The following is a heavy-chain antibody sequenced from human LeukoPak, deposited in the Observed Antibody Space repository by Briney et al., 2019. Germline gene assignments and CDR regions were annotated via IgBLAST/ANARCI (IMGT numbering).Heavy chain of an antibody. CDR1: GFTVSSNY. CDR3: ARDPYYYYGMDV. CDR2: ISGSGDST. J-gene: IGHJ6*02. Sequence: PAGGSLRLSCAASGFTVSSNYMSWVRQAPGKGLEWVSTISGSGDSTYYADSVKGRFTISRDNSKNTLYLQMNSLRAEDTAVYYCARDPYYYYGMDVWGQGTTVTVSS. V-gene: IGHV3-66*01.